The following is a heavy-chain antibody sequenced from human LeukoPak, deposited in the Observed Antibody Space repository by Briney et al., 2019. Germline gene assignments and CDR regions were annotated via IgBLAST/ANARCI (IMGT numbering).Heavy chain of an antibody. J-gene: IGHJ4*02. CDR3: ARERDGYIRLLDY. CDR1: GFTFSSYW. CDR2: IKQDGSEK. V-gene: IGHV3-7*01. D-gene: IGHD5-24*01. Sequence: GGSLRLSCAASGFTFSSYWMSWVRQAPGKGLEWVANIKQDGSEKYYVDSVKGRFTISRDNAKNSLYLQMNSLRAEDTAVYYCARERDGYIRLLDYWGQGTLVTVS.